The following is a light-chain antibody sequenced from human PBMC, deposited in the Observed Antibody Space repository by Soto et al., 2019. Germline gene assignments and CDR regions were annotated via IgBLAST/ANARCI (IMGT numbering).Light chain of an antibody. CDR1: SSDVRGFNY. V-gene: IGLV2-11*01. J-gene: IGLJ2*01. CDR3: CSYAGNSTYVL. CDR2: DVS. Sequence: QSALTQPRSVSGSPGQSVAISCTGSSSDVRGFNYVSWYQQHPGKAPKLMIYDVSKRPSGVPDRFSGSKSGNTASLTISGLQAEDEADYYCCSYAGNSTYVLFGGGTKLTVL.